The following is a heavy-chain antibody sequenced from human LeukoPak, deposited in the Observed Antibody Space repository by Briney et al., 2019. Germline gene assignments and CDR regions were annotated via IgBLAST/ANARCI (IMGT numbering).Heavy chain of an antibody. CDR1: GFTFSRYY. Sequence: PGGSLRPACAAAGFTFSRYYMGWVSQAPGKWLEWVANIKEEGSDKYFVACVRGRFTISRDNTKNSMYQQMNSLRVKDTAVYYCERDAMRGGDFDYWGQGTLVTVSS. CDR3: ERDAMRGGDFDY. V-gene: IGHV3-7*01. CDR2: IKEEGSDK. J-gene: IGHJ4*02. D-gene: IGHD3-16*01.